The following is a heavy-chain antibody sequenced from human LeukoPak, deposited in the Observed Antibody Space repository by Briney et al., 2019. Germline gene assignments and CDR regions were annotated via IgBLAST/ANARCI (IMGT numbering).Heavy chain of an antibody. V-gene: IGHV4-59*08. Sequence: SETLSLTCTVSGGSISSYYWSWIRQPPGKGLEWIGYIYYSGSTNYNPSLKSRVTISVDTSKNQFSLKLSSVTAADTAVYYCATTLTGELDYWGQGTLVTVSS. CDR2: IYYSGST. J-gene: IGHJ4*02. D-gene: IGHD3-9*01. CDR3: ATTLTGELDY. CDR1: GGSISSYY.